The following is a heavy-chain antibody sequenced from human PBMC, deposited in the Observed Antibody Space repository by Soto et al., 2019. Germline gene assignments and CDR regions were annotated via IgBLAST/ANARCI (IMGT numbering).Heavy chain of an antibody. Sequence: QLQLQESGPGLVKPSETLSLTCTVSGGSISSSSYYWGWIRQPPGKGLEWIGSIYYSGSTYYNPSHKSRVTISVDTSKNQFSLKLSSGTAADTAVYYCASPVTTLSYWGQGTLVTVSS. CDR3: ASPVTTLSY. CDR2: IYYSGST. D-gene: IGHD4-17*01. V-gene: IGHV4-39*01. CDR1: GGSISSSSYY. J-gene: IGHJ4*02.